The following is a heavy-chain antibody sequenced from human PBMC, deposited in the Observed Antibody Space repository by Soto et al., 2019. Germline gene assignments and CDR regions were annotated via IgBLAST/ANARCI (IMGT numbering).Heavy chain of an antibody. CDR1: GGTFSSNA. Sequence: WASVKVSCKASGGTFSSNAISWVRQAAGQGLEWMGGIIPILDTAKYAQKFQGRVTITADKSTSTAYMELSRLRSDDTAVYYCARDPAGTLPFDYWGQGTLVTVSS. J-gene: IGHJ4*02. CDR3: ARDPAGTLPFDY. V-gene: IGHV1-69*10. CDR2: IIPILDTA. D-gene: IGHD1-1*01.